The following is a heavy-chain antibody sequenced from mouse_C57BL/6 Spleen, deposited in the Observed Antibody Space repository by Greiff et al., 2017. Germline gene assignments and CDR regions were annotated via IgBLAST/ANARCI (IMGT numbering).Heavy chain of an antibody. J-gene: IGHJ4*01. V-gene: IGHV5-17*01. Sequence: EVHLVESGGGLVKPGGSLKLSCAASGFTFSDYGMHWVRQAPEKGLEWVAYISSGSSTIYYADTVKGRFTISRDNAKNTLFLQMTSLRSEDTAMYYCARTGKRYAMDDWGQGTSVTVSS. CDR2: ISSGSSTI. CDR3: ARTGKRYAMDD. CDR1: GFTFSDYG.